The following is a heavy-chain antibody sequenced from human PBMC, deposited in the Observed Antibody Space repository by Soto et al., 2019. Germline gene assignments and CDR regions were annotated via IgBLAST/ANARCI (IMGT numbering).Heavy chain of an antibody. J-gene: IGHJ5*02. D-gene: IGHD3-3*01. CDR1: GGSISSYY. CDR2: IYYSGST. Sequence: ASETLSLTCTVSGGSISSYYWSWIRQPPGKGLEWIGYIYYSGSTNYNPSLKSRVTISVDTSKNQFSLKLSSVTAADTAVYYCARGVVRYDFWSGYSPSGWFDPWGQGTLVTVSS. V-gene: IGHV4-59*01. CDR3: ARGVVRYDFWSGYSPSGWFDP.